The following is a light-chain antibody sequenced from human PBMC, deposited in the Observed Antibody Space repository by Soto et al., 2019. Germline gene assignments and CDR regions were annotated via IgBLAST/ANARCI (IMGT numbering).Light chain of an antibody. CDR1: SSDVGSYNL. Sequence: QSALTQPASVSGSPGQSITISCIGTSSDVGSYNLVSWYQQHPGKAPKLMIYEVSKRPSGVSNRFSGSKSGNTASLTISGLQAEDEADDYCCSYAGSSTVGYVFGTGTKLTVL. V-gene: IGLV2-23*02. CDR3: CSYAGSSTVGYV. J-gene: IGLJ1*01. CDR2: EVS.